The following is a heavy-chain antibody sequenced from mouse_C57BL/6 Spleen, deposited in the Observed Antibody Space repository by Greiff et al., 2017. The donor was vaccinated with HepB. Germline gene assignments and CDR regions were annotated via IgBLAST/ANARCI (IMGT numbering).Heavy chain of an antibody. CDR3: ARVYWFYAMDY. D-gene: IGHD1-1*01. CDR2: ISSGSSTI. J-gene: IGHJ4*01. CDR1: GFTFSDYG. Sequence: EVHLVESGGGLVKPGGSLKLSCAASGFTFSDYGMHWVRQAPEKGLEWVAYISSGSSTIYYADTVKGRFTIARDNAKNTLFLQMTSLRSEDTAMYYCARVYWFYAMDYWGQGTSVTVSS. V-gene: IGHV5-17*01.